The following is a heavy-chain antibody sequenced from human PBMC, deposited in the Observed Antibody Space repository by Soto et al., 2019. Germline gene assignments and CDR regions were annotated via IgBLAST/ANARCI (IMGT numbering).Heavy chain of an antibody. V-gene: IGHV5-10-1*01. Sequence: SGESLKISCKGSGYNFTSYWISWVRQMPGKGLEWMGRIVPSDSYTNYSPSFQGHVTISADKSISTAYLQWSSLKASDTAMYYCARHGSIAVPGTTLWYYYYGMDVWGLGTTVTVSS. J-gene: IGHJ6*02. CDR2: IVPSDSYT. CDR1: GYNFTSYW. D-gene: IGHD6-13*01. CDR3: ARHGSIAVPGTTLWYYYYGMDV.